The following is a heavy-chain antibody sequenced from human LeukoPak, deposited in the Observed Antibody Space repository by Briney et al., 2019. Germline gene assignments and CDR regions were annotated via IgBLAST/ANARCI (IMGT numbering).Heavy chain of an antibody. Sequence: GASVKVSCKASGGTFISYAISWVRQAPGQGLEWMGGIIPIFGTANYAQKFQGRVTITADESTSTAYMELSSLRSEDTAVYYCARYGSGSYYNLYNWFDPWGQGTLVTVSS. CDR1: GGTFISYA. J-gene: IGHJ5*02. CDR2: IIPIFGTA. V-gene: IGHV1-69*13. CDR3: ARYGSGSYYNLYNWFDP. D-gene: IGHD3-10*01.